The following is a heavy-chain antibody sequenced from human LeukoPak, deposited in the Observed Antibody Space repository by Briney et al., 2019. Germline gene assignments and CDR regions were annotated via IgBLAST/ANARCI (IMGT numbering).Heavy chain of an antibody. Sequence: PSETLSLTCAVYGGSFSDYYWSWIRQPPGKGLECIGEITHSGSTNYNPSLKSRVTISVDTSKNQFSLKLSSVTAADTAVYYCATGDLSYGFDYWGQGTLVTVSS. CDR3: ATGDLSYGFDY. V-gene: IGHV4-34*01. CDR1: GGSFSDYY. D-gene: IGHD4-17*01. J-gene: IGHJ4*02. CDR2: ITHSGST.